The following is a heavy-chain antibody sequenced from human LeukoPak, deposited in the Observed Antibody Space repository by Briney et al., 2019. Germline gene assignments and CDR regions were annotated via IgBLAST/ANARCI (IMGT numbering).Heavy chain of an antibody. CDR1: GYTFTSYG. Sequence: ASVKVSCKASGYTFTSYGISRVRQAPGQGLEWMGRIIPILGIANYAQKFQGRVTITADKSTSTAYMELSSLRSEDTAVYYCARDPNPDDYVQWYYGMDVWGQGTTVTVSS. J-gene: IGHJ6*02. V-gene: IGHV1-69*04. CDR2: IIPILGIA. CDR3: ARDPNPDDYVQWYYGMDV. D-gene: IGHD3-16*01.